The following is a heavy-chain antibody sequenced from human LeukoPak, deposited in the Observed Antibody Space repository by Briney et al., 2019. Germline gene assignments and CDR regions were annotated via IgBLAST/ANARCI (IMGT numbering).Heavy chain of an antibody. Sequence: GESLKISCKGSGYSFISYWIGWVRQMPGKGLEWMGIIYPGDSDTRYSPSFQGQVTISADKSISTAYLQWSSLKASDTAMYYCARGKHDYSNPGRYYYYMDVWGKGTTVTVSS. D-gene: IGHD4-11*01. V-gene: IGHV5-51*01. CDR3: ARGKHDYSNPGRYYYYMDV. CDR1: GYSFISYW. CDR2: IYPGDSDT. J-gene: IGHJ6*03.